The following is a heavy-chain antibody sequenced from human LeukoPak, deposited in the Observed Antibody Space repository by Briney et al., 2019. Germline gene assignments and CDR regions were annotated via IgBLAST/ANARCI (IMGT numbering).Heavy chain of an antibody. V-gene: IGHV3-33*01. Sequence: GGSLRLSCAASGFTFSSYGMHWVRQAPGKGLEWVAVIWYDGSNKYYADSVKGRFTISRDNSKNTLYLQMNSLRAEDTAVYYCARDGVCSSTSCYSNAFDIWGQGTMVTVS. CDR3: ARDGVCSSTSCYSNAFDI. CDR2: IWYDGSNK. CDR1: GFTFSSYG. D-gene: IGHD2-2*02. J-gene: IGHJ3*02.